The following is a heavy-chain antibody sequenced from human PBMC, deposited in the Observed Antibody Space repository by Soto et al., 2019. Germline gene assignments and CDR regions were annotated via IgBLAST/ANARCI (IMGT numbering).Heavy chain of an antibody. CDR2: IKLDGSEE. CDR3: ARLPRGQWRSHLAC. CDR1: GFTFSDYW. Sequence: EVQLVESGGGLVQPGGSLRLSCAASGFTFSDYWMSWVRQAPGKGLEWVANIKLDGSEEYYVDSVKGRFTISRDNAKNSLPLQMNSLRVEDTAVYYCARLPRGQWRSHLACWGQGTLVTVSS. V-gene: IGHV3-7*01. J-gene: IGHJ4*02. D-gene: IGHD6-19*01.